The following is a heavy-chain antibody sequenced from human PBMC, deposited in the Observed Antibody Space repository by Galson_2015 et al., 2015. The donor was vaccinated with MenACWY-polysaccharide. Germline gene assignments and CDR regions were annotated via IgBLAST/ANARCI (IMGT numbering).Heavy chain of an antibody. V-gene: IGHV3-21*04. D-gene: IGHD2-2*01. CDR2: ISSSASYI. J-gene: IGHJ4*02. CDR3: ARVRYSTGKYQFDY. Sequence: SLRLSCAASGFSFSDYNMNWVRQAPGKGLEWVSIISSSASYIYYADSVKGRVTISRDNSKNTLSLQMNSLRAEDTAVYYCARVRYSTGKYQFDYWGQGTLVAVSS. CDR1: GFSFSDYN.